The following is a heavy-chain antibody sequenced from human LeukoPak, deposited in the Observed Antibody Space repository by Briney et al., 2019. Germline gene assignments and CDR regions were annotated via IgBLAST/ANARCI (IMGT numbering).Heavy chain of an antibody. CDR3: ASGYYYFDY. CDR2: IYYSGST. D-gene: IGHD3-22*01. V-gene: IGHV4-59*01. Sequence: SETLSLTCTVSGGSISSYYWSWIRQPPGKGLEWIGYIYYSGSTNYNPSLKGRVTISVDTSKNQFSLKLSSVTAADTAVYYCASGYYYFDYWGQGTLVTVSS. J-gene: IGHJ4*02. CDR1: GGSISSYY.